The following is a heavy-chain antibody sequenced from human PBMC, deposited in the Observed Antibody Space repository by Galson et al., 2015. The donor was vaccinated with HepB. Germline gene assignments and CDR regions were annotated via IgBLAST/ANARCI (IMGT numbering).Heavy chain of an antibody. V-gene: IGHV1-69*13. Sequence: SVKVSCKASGGTFSSYAISWVRQAPGQGLEWMGGIIPIFGTANYAQKFQGRVTITADESTSTAYMELSSLRSEDTAVYYCARDPPYLDWGWFDPWGQGTLVTVSS. D-gene: IGHD3-3*01. CDR1: GGTFSSYA. CDR2: IIPIFGTA. J-gene: IGHJ5*02. CDR3: ARDPPYLDWGWFDP.